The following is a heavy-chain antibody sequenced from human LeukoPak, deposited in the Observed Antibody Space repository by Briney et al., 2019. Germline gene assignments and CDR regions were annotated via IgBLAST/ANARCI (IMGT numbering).Heavy chain of an antibody. J-gene: IGHJ6*03. V-gene: IGHV1-69*06. CDR1: GGTFSSYA. D-gene: IGHD1-14*01. CDR3: ARVLDYLPDNYYYYYMDV. Sequence: ASVKVSCKASGGTFSSYAISWVRQAPGQGLEWMGGIIPIFGTANYAQKFQGRVTVTADKSTSTAYMELSSLRSEDTAVYYCARVLDYLPDNYYYYYMDVWGKGTTVTVSS. CDR2: IIPIFGTA.